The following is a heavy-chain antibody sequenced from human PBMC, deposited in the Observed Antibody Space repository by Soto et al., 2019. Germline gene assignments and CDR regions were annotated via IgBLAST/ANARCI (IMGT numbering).Heavy chain of an antibody. CDR1: GVSLTSGNW. CDR3: ARLVYYTRLKYMYFDF. J-gene: IGHJ4*02. Sequence: SETLSLTCAVSGVSLTSGNWWTWVRQSPQRGLEYIGEIFHDGTANYYPSFERRVAMSVDTSRNQFSLKLTSVTAADTAVYFCARLVYYTRLKYMYFDFWGPGALVTVSS. CDR2: IFHDGTA. D-gene: IGHD3-10*01. V-gene: IGHV4-4*02.